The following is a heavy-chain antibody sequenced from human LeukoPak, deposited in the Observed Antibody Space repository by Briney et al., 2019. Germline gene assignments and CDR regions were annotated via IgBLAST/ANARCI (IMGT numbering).Heavy chain of an antibody. J-gene: IGHJ4*02. CDR2: IYYSGST. CDR3: ARGDTAMVLYFDY. CDR1: GGSISSGDYY. D-gene: IGHD5-18*01. Sequence: TPSQTLSLTCTVSGGSISSGDYYWSWIRQPPGKGLEWIGYIYYSGSTYYSPSLKSRVTISVDTSKNQFSLKLSSVTAADTAVYYCARGDTAMVLYFDYWGQGTLVTVSS. V-gene: IGHV4-30-4*01.